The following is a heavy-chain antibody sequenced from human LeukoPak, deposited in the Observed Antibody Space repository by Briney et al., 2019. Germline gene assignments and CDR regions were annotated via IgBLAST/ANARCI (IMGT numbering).Heavy chain of an antibody. CDR3: ARGDRVAVAGWSRYFDL. J-gene: IGHJ2*01. CDR1: GYTFTGYY. V-gene: IGHV1-2*04. CDR2: INPNSGGT. D-gene: IGHD6-19*01. Sequence: ASVKVSCMASGYTFTGYYMHWVRQAPGQGLEWMGWINPNSGGTNYAQKFQGWVTMTRDTSISTAYMELSRLRSDDTAVYYCARGDRVAVAGWSRYFDLWGRGTLVTVSS.